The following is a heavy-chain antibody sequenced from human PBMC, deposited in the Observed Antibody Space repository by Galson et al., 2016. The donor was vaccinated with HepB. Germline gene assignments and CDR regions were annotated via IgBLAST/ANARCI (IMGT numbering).Heavy chain of an antibody. CDR1: AYTFTSHG. CDR2: INAYSGDA. CDR3: ARDGGKFEMDV. D-gene: IGHD3-10*01. J-gene: IGHJ6*02. V-gene: IGHV1-18*01. Sequence: VKVSCKATAYTFTSHGFTWVRQAPGKGLEWMGWINAYSGDAHYAQSLQSRVTMTRHTFTSAVFLELRSLRSDDTALYYCARDGGKFEMDVWGQGTTVTVSS.